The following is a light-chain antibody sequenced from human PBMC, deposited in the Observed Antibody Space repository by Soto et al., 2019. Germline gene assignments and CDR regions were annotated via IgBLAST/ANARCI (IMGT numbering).Light chain of an antibody. CDR3: CSFVGTGTYV. V-gene: IGLV2-23*01. CDR2: EGT. J-gene: IGLJ1*01. CDR1: SSDVGSYNL. Sequence: QSALTQPASVSGSPGQSITIPCTGTSSDVGSYNLVSWYQQHPGKAPKLIIYEGTKRPSGVFNRFSGPKSGNTASLTISGLQAEDEADYYCCSFVGTGTYVFATGTKLTVL.